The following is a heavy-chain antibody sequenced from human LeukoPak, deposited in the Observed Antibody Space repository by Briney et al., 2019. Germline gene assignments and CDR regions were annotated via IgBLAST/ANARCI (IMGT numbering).Heavy chain of an antibody. Sequence: PGGSLRLSCAASGFTFSSNAMSWVRQAPGKALEWVAVISYDESNKFYADSVKGRFTISRDNSKNTLYLQMNSLRAEDTAVYYCARDANWGSTDYWGQGTLVIVSS. J-gene: IGHJ4*02. D-gene: IGHD7-27*01. CDR2: ISYDESNK. CDR1: GFTFSSNA. V-gene: IGHV3-30*14. CDR3: ARDANWGSTDY.